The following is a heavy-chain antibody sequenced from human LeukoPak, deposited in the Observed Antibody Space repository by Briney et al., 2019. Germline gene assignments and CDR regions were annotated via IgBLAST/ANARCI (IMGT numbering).Heavy chain of an antibody. Sequence: GGSLRLSCAASGFTFSDYYMSWIRQAPGKGLEWVSYISSSGSTIYYADSVKGRFTISRDNAKNSLYLQMNSLRAEDTAVYYCAARDYDSSGYYVYWGQGTLVTVSS. D-gene: IGHD3-22*01. V-gene: IGHV3-11*01. CDR1: GFTFSDYY. CDR2: ISSSGSTI. CDR3: AARDYDSSGYYVY. J-gene: IGHJ4*02.